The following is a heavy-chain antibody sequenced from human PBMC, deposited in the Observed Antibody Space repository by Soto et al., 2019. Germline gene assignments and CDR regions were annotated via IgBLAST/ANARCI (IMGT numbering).Heavy chain of an antibody. Sequence: SETLSLTCAVSGGSISSSNWWSWVRQPPGKGLEWIGEIYYSGSTNYNPSLKSRVTISVDTSKNQFSLKLSSVTAADTAVYYCARDRRWFGELLTETANWFEPWGQGTLVTVSS. CDR1: GGSISSSNW. D-gene: IGHD3-10*01. CDR3: ARDRRWFGELLTETANWFEP. J-gene: IGHJ5*02. V-gene: IGHV4-4*02. CDR2: IYYSGST.